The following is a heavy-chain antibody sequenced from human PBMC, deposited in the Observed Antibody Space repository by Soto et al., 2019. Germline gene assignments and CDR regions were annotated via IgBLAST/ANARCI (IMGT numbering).Heavy chain of an antibody. Sequence: SDTLSLTCSVSGGSINSSSYFWGWVRQPPGKGLEWIGSIYYSGSTYYNPSLRSRVTISVDTSKNQFSLKLSSVTAADTAVFYCARHYSSGSRNWFDPWGQGTLVTVSS. D-gene: IGHD6-19*01. CDR3: ARHYSSGSRNWFDP. V-gene: IGHV4-39*01. CDR1: GGSINSSSYF. J-gene: IGHJ5*02. CDR2: IYYSGST.